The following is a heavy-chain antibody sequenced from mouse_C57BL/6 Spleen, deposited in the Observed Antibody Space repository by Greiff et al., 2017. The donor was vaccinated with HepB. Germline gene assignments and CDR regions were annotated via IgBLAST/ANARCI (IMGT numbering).Heavy chain of an antibody. CDR2: IYPGSGST. CDR1: GYTFTSYW. Sequence: VKLKQPGAELVKPGASVKMSCKASGYTFTSYWITWVKQRPGQGLEWIGDIYPGSGSTNYNEKFKSKATLTVDTSSSTAYMQLSSLTSEDSAVYYCARLASTVVADYAMDYWGQGTSVTVSS. V-gene: IGHV1-55*01. CDR3: ARLASTVVADYAMDY. D-gene: IGHD1-1*01. J-gene: IGHJ4*01.